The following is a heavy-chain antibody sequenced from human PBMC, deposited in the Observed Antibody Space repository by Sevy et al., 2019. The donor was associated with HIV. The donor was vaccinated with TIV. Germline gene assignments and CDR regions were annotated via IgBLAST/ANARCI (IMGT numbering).Heavy chain of an antibody. Sequence: GGSLRLSCAASGFTFSTYGMHWVRQAPGKGLEWLAVIWFGGSNEYYAGSVKGRFTISSEIAKNTLHLQMNSLRAEDTAVYYCARDLEFYDYGDYGPAFNPDYWGRGTLVTVSS. D-gene: IGHD4-17*01. V-gene: IGHV3-33*01. J-gene: IGHJ4*02. CDR2: IWFGGSNE. CDR3: ARDLEFYDYGDYGPAFNPDY. CDR1: GFTFSTYG.